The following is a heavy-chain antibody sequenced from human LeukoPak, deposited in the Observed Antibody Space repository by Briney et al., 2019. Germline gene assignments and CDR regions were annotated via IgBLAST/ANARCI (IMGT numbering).Heavy chain of an antibody. CDR2: ISTYNGNT. CDR1: GYTFINYD. CDR3: ARQGYGGNPQGAADY. Sequence: ASVKVSCKASGYTFINYDFSWVRQAPGQGLEWMGWISTYNGNTTYAQKLQGRVTMTTDTSTSTTYMELRSLRSDDTAVYYCARQGYGGNPQGAADYWGQGTLVTVSS. D-gene: IGHD4-23*01. V-gene: IGHV1-18*01. J-gene: IGHJ4*02.